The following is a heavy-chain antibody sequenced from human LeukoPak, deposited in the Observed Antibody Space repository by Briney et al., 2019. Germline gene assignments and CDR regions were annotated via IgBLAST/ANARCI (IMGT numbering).Heavy chain of an antibody. D-gene: IGHD6-19*01. CDR1: GFTFSTYW. CDR2: IKQDGSEK. CDR3: ARKAGQWLTDY. V-gene: IGHV3-7*01. J-gene: IGHJ4*02. Sequence: GGSLRLSCAASGFTFSTYWMSWVRQAPGKGLEWVANIKQDGSEKYYADSVKGRFTISRDNSKNTLYLQMNSLRAEDTAVYYCARKAGQWLTDYWGQGTLVTVSS.